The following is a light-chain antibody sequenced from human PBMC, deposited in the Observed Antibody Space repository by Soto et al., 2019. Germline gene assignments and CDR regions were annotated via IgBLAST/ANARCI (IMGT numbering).Light chain of an antibody. J-gene: IGKJ5*01. CDR3: QQRTSWPMT. CDR1: QNLHSF. CDR2: DGS. V-gene: IGKV3-11*01. Sequence: EIVLTQSPATMSVSPGERVTLSCRASQNLHSFLNWYQQRPGQAPRPLIYDGSKRAAGVPDRISGDGSGTDYTLSRSSLEPEDFAVYYCQQRTSWPMTFGQGTRLEN.